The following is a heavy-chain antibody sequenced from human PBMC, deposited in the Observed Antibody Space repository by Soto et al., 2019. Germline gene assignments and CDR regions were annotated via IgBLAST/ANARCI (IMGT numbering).Heavy chain of an antibody. Sequence: QLQLQESGPGLVKPSETLSLTCTVSGGSISSSSYYWGWIRQPPGKGLEWIGSIYYSGSTYYNPSLKSRVTISVDTSKNQFSLKLSSVTAADTAVYYSARQAVWGVRGVINDYWGQGTLVTVSS. V-gene: IGHV4-39*01. CDR2: IYYSGST. D-gene: IGHD3-10*01. J-gene: IGHJ4*02. CDR1: GGSISSSSYY. CDR3: ARQAVWGVRGVINDY.